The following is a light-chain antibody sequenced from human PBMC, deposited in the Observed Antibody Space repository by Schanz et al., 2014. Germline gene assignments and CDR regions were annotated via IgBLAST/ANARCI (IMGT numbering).Light chain of an antibody. CDR3: CSYAGSYTWV. J-gene: IGLJ3*02. CDR1: SSDIGRYNY. V-gene: IGLV2-11*01. Sequence: QSALTQPPSASGSPGQSVTISCTGTSSDIGRYNYVSWYQHHPGKAPTLMIYDVSKRPSGVPDRFSGSKSGNTASLTISGLQAEDEADYYCCSYAGSYTWVFGGGTKLTVL. CDR2: DVS.